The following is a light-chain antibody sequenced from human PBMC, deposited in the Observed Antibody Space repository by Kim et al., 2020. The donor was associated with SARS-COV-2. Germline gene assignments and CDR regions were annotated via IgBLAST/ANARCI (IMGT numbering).Light chain of an antibody. CDR1: TSDY. CDR3: SSYTTRSPYVV. J-gene: IGLJ2*01. CDR2: DVS. Sequence: SGSPGQSITISCTGTTSDYVSWYQPHPGKAPNLIIYDVSGRPSGVSNRFSGSKSGNTASLTISGLQAEDEADYHCSSYTTRSPYVVFGGGTQLTVL. V-gene: IGLV2-14*03.